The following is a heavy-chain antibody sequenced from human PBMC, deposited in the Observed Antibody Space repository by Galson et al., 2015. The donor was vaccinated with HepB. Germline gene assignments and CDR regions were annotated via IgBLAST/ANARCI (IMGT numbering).Heavy chain of an antibody. D-gene: IGHD3-3*01. CDR2: IYYSGST. Sequence: SETLSLTCTVSGGSISSYYWSWIRQPPGKGLEWIGYIYYSGSTNYNPSLKSRVTISVDTSKNQFSLKLSSVTAADTAVYYCARPFWSGYSVWGQGTLVTVSS. J-gene: IGHJ4*02. V-gene: IGHV4-59*01. CDR3: ARPFWSGYSV. CDR1: GGSISSYY.